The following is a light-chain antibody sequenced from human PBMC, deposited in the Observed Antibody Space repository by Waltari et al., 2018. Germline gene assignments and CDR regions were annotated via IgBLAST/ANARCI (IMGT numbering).Light chain of an antibody. CDR2: GAS. CDR3: QHYGDSPPRFT. V-gene: IGKV3-20*01. J-gene: IGKJ3*01. Sequence: EIVLTQSPGTLSLSPGERATLSCRASQSVSSSYLAWYQQKPGQAPRLLIYGASSRATDIPDRFSGSGSGTDFTLTISRLEPEDFAVYYCQHYGDSPPRFTFGPGTKVDIK. CDR1: QSVSSSY.